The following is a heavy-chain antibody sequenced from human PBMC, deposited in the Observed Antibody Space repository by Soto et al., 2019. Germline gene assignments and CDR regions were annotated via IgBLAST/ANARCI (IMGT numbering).Heavy chain of an antibody. V-gene: IGHV4-34*01. CDR1: GGSFSGYY. Sequence: SETLSLTCAVYGGSFSGYYWSWIRQPPGKGLEWIGEINHSGSTNYNPSLKSRVTISVDTSKNQFSLKLSSVTAADTAVYYCARGRGLYYYGSGSDYNWFDPWGQGTLVT. D-gene: IGHD3-10*01. J-gene: IGHJ5*02. CDR3: ARGRGLYYYGSGSDYNWFDP. CDR2: INHSGST.